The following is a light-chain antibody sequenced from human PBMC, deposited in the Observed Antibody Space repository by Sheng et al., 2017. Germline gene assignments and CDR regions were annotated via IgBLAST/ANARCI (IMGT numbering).Light chain of an antibody. Sequence: AIQMTQSPSSLSASVGDRVTITCRASQGIRNDLAWYQQKPGKAPKLLIYAASTLQSGVPSRFSGSGSGTDFSLTIGCLQSEDFATYYCQQYYDYPVTFGQGTKVEIK. CDR2: AAS. CDR3: QQYYDYPVT. J-gene: IGKJ1*01. V-gene: IGKV1-6*01. CDR1: QGIRND.